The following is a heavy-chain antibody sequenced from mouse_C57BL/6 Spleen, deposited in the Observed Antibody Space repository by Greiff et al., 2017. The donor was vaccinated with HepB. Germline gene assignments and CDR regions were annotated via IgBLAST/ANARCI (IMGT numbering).Heavy chain of an antibody. CDR1: GIDFSRYW. D-gene: IGHD4-1*01. Sequence: EVQLLQSGGGLVQPGGSLKLSCAASGIDFSRYWMSWVRRAPGKGLEWIGEINPDSSTINYAPSLKDKFIISRDNAKNTLYLQMSKVRSEDTALYYCARAEETGTRFAYWGQGTLVTVSA. V-gene: IGHV4-1*01. J-gene: IGHJ3*01. CDR2: INPDSSTI. CDR3: ARAEETGTRFAY.